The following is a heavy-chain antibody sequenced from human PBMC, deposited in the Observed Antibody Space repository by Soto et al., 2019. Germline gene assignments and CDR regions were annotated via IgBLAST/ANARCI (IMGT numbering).Heavy chain of an antibody. Sequence: PGESLKISCRGLGCGFADKWISWVRQKPGQGLECMGIIFPGDSDTKYSPSFKGQVTISVDKSNNAAYLQWPSLQASDTAIYYCARLGGGWRIDVWGHGTTVTVSS. CDR1: GCGFADKW. CDR2: IFPGDSDT. D-gene: IGHD3-10*01. J-gene: IGHJ6*02. V-gene: IGHV5-51*01. CDR3: ARLGGGWRIDV.